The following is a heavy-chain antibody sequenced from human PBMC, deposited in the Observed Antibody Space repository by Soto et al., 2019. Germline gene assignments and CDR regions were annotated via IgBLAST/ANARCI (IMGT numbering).Heavy chain of an antibody. CDR3: ASGDGHSGSFYYYFDY. D-gene: IGHD3-10*01. CDR2: IHRSGST. Sequence: PSATLSLTCPVSGGSISTGDYYWSWIRQPPGNGLEWIGYIHRSGSTHYNPTLKSRVTISLGTSKNQLSLRLSSVTAADTAIYYCASGDGHSGSFYYYFDYWGQGALVTVSS. J-gene: IGHJ4*02. CDR1: GGSISTGDYY. V-gene: IGHV4-30-4*08.